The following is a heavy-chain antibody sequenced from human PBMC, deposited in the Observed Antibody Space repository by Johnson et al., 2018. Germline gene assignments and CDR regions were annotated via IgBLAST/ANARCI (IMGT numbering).Heavy chain of an antibody. J-gene: IGHJ2*01. D-gene: IGHD1-1*01. V-gene: IGHV3-30*18. Sequence: VQLVQSGGGVVQPGRSXRLSCAASGFIFSTYGIPWVRQAPGTGLAWVAVISYDESYTYYGDSVKGRFPISRDNSNNPLYLQTNSLRAEDTALYFCAKDTWYNWDDGWYFDLWGRGTLVTVSS. CDR1: GFIFSTYG. CDR2: ISYDESYT. CDR3: AKDTWYNWDDGWYFDL.